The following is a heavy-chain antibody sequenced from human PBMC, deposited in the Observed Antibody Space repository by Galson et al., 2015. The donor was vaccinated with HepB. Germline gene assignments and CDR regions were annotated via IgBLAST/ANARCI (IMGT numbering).Heavy chain of an antibody. Sequence: SVKVSCKASGGTFSSYAISWVRQAPGQGLEWMGGIIPIFGTANYAQKLQGRVTITAYESTSTAYMELSSLRSEDTAVYYCARVDKGDYYGMDVWGQGTTVTVSS. V-gene: IGHV1-69*13. CDR3: ARVDKGDYYGMDV. J-gene: IGHJ6*02. D-gene: IGHD3-22*01. CDR2: IIPIFGTA. CDR1: GGTFSSYA.